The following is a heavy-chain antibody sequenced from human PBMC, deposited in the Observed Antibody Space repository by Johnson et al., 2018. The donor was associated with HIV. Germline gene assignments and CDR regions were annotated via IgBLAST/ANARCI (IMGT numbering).Heavy chain of an antibody. CDR2: LSWNSGSI. J-gene: IGHJ3*02. Sequence: VQLVEPGGGLVQPGRSLRLSCAASGFTFADYAMHWVRQAPGKGLEWVSGLSWNSGSIGYADTVKGRVTISRDNSKNTLYLQMSSLKAEDTAVYYCVRGNDGSYFSDAFDIWGQGEMVTVSS. V-gene: IGHV3-9*01. CDR3: VRGNDGSYFSDAFDI. D-gene: IGHD1-26*01. CDR1: GFTFADYA.